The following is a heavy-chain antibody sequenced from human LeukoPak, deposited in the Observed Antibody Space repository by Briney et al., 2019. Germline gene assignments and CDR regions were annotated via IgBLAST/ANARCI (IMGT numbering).Heavy chain of an antibody. CDR3: ARAGPLSRDILTGYHYYYGMDV. CDR2: IHYSGST. CDR1: GGSISTYY. V-gene: IGHV4-59*12. J-gene: IGHJ6*02. Sequence: PSETLSLTCSVSGGSISTYYWSWIRQPPGKGLEWIAWIHYSGSTNYNPSLKSRVTISVDTSKNQFSLKLSSVTAADTAVYYCARAGPLSRDILTGYHYYYGMDVWGQGTTVTVSS. D-gene: IGHD3-9*01.